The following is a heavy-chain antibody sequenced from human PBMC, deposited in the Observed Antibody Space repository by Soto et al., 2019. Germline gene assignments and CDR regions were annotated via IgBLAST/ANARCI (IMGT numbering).Heavy chain of an antibody. CDR3: ARGSLTYYDFWSGYYGWFDP. J-gene: IGHJ5*02. CDR2: ISSSGSTI. D-gene: IGHD3-3*01. Sequence: EVQLVESGGGLVQPGGSLRLSCAASGFTFSSYEMNWVRQAPGKGLEWVSYISSSGSTIYYADSVKGRFTISRDNAKNSMYLQMNCLRAEDTAVYYCARGSLTYYDFWSGYYGWFDPWGQGTLVTVSS. CDR1: GFTFSSYE. V-gene: IGHV3-48*03.